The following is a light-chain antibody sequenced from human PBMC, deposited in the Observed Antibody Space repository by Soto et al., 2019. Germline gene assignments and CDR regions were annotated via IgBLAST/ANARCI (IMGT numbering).Light chain of an antibody. CDR3: QQYNNWPPWT. CDR1: QSVSNN. V-gene: IGKV3-15*01. CDR2: DAS. Sequence: ILMTQSPATLSVSPGERATLSCRASQSVSNNLAWYQQKPGQAPGLLIYDASTRATGIPARFSGRGSGTEFTLTISGLQSEDFAVYYCQQYNNWPPWTFGQGTKVEIK. J-gene: IGKJ1*01.